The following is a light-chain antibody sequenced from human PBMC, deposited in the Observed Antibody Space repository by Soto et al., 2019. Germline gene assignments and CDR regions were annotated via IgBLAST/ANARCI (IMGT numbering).Light chain of an antibody. Sequence: DIQMTQSPSSLSASLGDRVTITCRASQDISTYLNWYQQKPGKAPNLLIYTVPNLETGVPSRFSGSGSGTVFTLTISALQPEDIATYYCQQYNSLPYTFGHGTRLEIE. CDR2: TVP. CDR3: QQYNSLPYT. J-gene: IGKJ2*01. V-gene: IGKV1-33*01. CDR1: QDISTY.